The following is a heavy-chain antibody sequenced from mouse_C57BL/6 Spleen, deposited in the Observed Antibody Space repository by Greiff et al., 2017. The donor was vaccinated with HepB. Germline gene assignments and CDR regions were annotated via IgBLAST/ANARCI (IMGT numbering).Heavy chain of an antibody. J-gene: IGHJ2*01. Sequence: LVESGAELARPGASVKLSCKASGYTFTSYGISWVKQRTGQGLEWIGEIYPRSGNTYYNEKFKGKATLTADKSSSTAYMELRSLTSEDSAVYFCARLDGYWGQGTTLTVSS. CDR1: GYTFTSYG. D-gene: IGHD2-3*01. CDR3: ARLDGY. V-gene: IGHV1-81*01. CDR2: IYPRSGNT.